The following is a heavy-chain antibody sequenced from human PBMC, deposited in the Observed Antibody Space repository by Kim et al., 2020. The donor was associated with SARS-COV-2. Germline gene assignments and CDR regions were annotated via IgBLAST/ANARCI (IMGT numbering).Heavy chain of an antibody. CDR1: GFTVSSNY. D-gene: IGHD2-21*01. J-gene: IGHJ6*02. Sequence: GGSLRLSCAASGFTVSSNYMSWVRQAPGKGLEWVSVIYSGGSTYYADSVKGRFTISRDNSKNTLYLQMNSLRAEDTAVYYCAMAVIYDTYYYYGMDVWGQGTTVTVSS. CDR3: AMAVIYDTYYYYGMDV. V-gene: IGHV3-66*01. CDR2: IYSGGST.